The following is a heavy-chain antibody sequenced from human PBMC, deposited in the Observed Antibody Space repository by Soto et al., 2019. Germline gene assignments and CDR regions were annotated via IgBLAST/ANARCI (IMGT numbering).Heavy chain of an antibody. CDR3: ARDSGFAVAYAFDF. CDR1: GYSFSDYV. CDR2: VNVGNDYT. V-gene: IGHV1-3*01. Sequence: QVQLVQSGAEVKKPGASVKVSCKASGYSFSDYVVHWVRQAPGQRPEWMGWVNVGNDYTFYSQRLQGRVTVTTDTSARIVYMELRSLRPEDTGVYYCARDSGFAVAYAFDFWGQGTMVAVSS. J-gene: IGHJ3*01. D-gene: IGHD6-19*01.